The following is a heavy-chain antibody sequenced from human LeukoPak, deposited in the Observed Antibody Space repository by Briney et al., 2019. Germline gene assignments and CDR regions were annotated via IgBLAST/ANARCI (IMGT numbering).Heavy chain of an antibody. CDR2: ISAYNGNT. CDR1: GYTFTSYG. Sequence: ASVKVSCKASGYTFTSYGISWVRQAPGQGLEWVRWISAYNGNTNYAQKLQGRVTMTTDTSTSTAYMELRSLRSDDTAVYYCARAVNYDEALDFDYWGQGTLVTVSS. V-gene: IGHV1-18*01. J-gene: IGHJ4*02. CDR3: ARAVNYDEALDFDY. D-gene: IGHD3-22*01.